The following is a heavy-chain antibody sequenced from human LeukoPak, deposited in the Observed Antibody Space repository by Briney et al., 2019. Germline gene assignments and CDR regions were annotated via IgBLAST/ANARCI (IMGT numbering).Heavy chain of an antibody. Sequence: GASVKVSCKASGYTFTSYGISWVRQAPGQGLEWMGWISAYNGNTNYAQKLQGRVTMTTDTSTSAAYMELRSLRSDDTAVYYCARERSYDFWSGYHDGDAFDIWGQGTMVTVSS. CDR3: ARERSYDFWSGYHDGDAFDI. CDR1: GYTFTSYG. CDR2: ISAYNGNT. V-gene: IGHV1-18*01. J-gene: IGHJ3*02. D-gene: IGHD3-3*01.